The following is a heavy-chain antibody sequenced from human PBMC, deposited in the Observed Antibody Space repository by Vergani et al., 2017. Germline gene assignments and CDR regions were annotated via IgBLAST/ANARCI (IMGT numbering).Heavy chain of an antibody. CDR1: GFTFSSYS. V-gene: IGHV3-21*02. Sequence: VQMVESGGGVVQPGRSLRLSCAASGFTFSSYSMNWVRQAPGKGLEWVSSISSSSSYIYYADSVKGRFTISRDNAKNSLYLQMNSLRAEDTAVYYCASSILSSTSCFDWGQGTLVTVSS. D-gene: IGHD2-2*01. CDR3: ASSILSSTSCFD. CDR2: ISSSSSYI. J-gene: IGHJ4*02.